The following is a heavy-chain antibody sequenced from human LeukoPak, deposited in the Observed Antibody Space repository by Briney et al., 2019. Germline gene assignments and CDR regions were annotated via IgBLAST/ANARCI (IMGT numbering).Heavy chain of an antibody. J-gene: IGHJ4*02. CDR1: GFTFTSFA. D-gene: IGHD3-22*01. V-gene: IGHV1-58*01. Sequence: SVKVSCKASGFTFTSFAVQWVRQARGQRLEWIGWIVVGRGNTNYAQKFQERVTITRDMSTSTAYMELSGLRSEDTAVYYCAASPDYYDSSGYSYYFDYWGQGTLVTVSS. CDR2: IVVGRGNT. CDR3: AASPDYYDSSGYSYYFDY.